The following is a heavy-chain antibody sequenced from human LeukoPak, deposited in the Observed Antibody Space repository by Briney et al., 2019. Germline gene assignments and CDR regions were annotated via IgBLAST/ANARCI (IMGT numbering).Heavy chain of an antibody. J-gene: IGHJ4*02. Sequence: GGSLRLSCAASGFTFSSYNLSWDRQAPGKGLEWVSAISGSGGSTYYADSVKGRFTISRDNFKNTLYLQMNSLRAEDTAVYYCAKDKLPYGDYPLFDYWGQGTLVTVSS. V-gene: IGHV3-23*01. CDR3: AKDKLPYGDYPLFDY. D-gene: IGHD4-17*01. CDR1: GFTFSSYN. CDR2: ISGSGGST.